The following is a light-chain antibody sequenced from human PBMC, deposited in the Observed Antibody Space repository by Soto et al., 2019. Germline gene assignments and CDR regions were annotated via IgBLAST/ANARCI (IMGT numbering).Light chain of an antibody. CDR2: DAS. CDR3: QQRSNWRT. V-gene: IGKV3-11*01. CDR1: QSVSSY. J-gene: IGKJ1*01. Sequence: EIVLTQSPATLSLSPGERATISCRDSQSVSSYLAWYQQKPGQAPRLLIYDASNRATGIPARFSGSGSGTDFTLTISSLEPEDFAVYYCQQRSNWRTFGQGTKVDI.